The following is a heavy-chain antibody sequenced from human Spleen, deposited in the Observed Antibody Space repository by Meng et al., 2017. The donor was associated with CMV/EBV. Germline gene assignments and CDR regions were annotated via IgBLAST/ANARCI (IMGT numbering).Heavy chain of an antibody. Sequence: GESLKISCAASGFIFEDYGMSWVRQAPGKGLEWVSGISWNDGRTVYADSVTGRFTISRDNAKNSLYLQMNSLRAEDTAVYYCASNNYYGSGSPFDYWGQGTLVTVSS. CDR1: GFIFEDYG. V-gene: IGHV3-20*04. D-gene: IGHD3-10*01. J-gene: IGHJ4*02. CDR2: ISWNDGRT. CDR3: ASNNYYGSGSPFDY.